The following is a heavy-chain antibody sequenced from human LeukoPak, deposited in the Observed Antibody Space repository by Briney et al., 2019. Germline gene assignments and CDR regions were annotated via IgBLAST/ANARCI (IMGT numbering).Heavy chain of an antibody. V-gene: IGHV3-23*01. Sequence: GGSLRLSCAASGFTFSSYAMSWVRQAPGEGLEWVSAISGSGGSTYYADSVKGRFTISRDNSKNTLYLQMNSLRAEDTAVYYCAKDDSSGYYPTYFDYWGQGTLVTVSS. CDR1: GFTFSSYA. D-gene: IGHD3-22*01. CDR3: AKDDSSGYYPTYFDY. J-gene: IGHJ4*02. CDR2: ISGSGGST.